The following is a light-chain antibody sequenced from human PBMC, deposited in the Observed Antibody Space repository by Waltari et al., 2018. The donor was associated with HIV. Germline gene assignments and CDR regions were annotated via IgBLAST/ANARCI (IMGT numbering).Light chain of an antibody. V-gene: IGLV1-51*01. Sequence: QSVLTRSPSVSAAPGQNVTISCSGNSVNIGHNYVSWYQQVPGTAPKLLIYDNNKRPSDIPDRFSASKSGTSATLGITGLQTGDEAEYYCGTWDSNLSAWIFGGGTKLTVL. J-gene: IGLJ2*01. CDR1: SVNIGHNY. CDR2: DNN. CDR3: GTWDSNLSAWI.